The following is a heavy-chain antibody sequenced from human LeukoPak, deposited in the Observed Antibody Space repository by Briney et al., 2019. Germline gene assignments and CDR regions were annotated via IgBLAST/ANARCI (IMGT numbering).Heavy chain of an antibody. D-gene: IGHD3-22*01. Sequence: ASVKVSCKASGYTFTGYYMHWVRQAPGQGLEWMGWINPNSGGTNYAQKFQGRVTMTRDTSTSTVYMELSSLRSEDTAVYYCARDPRWYYDSSGPHAFDIWGQGTLVTVSS. J-gene: IGHJ4*02. CDR1: GYTFTGYY. CDR3: ARDPRWYYDSSGPHAFDI. CDR2: INPNSGGT. V-gene: IGHV1-2*02.